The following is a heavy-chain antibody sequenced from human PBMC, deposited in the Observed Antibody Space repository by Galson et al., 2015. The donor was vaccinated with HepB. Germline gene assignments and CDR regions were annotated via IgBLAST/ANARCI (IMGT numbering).Heavy chain of an antibody. J-gene: IGHJ6*02. V-gene: IGHV3-30-3*01. CDR1: GFTFSIYA. CDR3: AKDGILGTTTQSKGMDV. Sequence: SLRLSCAASGFTFSIYAMHWVRQAPGKGLEWVALIPYDGSSQYYADSVRGRFTISRDNSKNTLYLQMDSLRPEDTAVYYCAKDGILGTTTQSKGMDVWGQGTTVTVFS. CDR2: IPYDGSSQ. D-gene: IGHD1-26*01.